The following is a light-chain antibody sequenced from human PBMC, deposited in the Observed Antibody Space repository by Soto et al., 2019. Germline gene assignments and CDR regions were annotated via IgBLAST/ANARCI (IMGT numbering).Light chain of an antibody. CDR3: QQYDNWPLT. J-gene: IGKJ4*01. CDR1: QSVSSN. Sequence: EIVMTQSPATLSVSPGDRATLSCWAGQSVSSNLAWYQQKPGQPPRLLIYNPSTRATGIPARFSGSGSGTEFTLTISSLQSEDFAIYYCQQYDNWPLTFGGGTKVDIK. CDR2: NPS. V-gene: IGKV3-15*01.